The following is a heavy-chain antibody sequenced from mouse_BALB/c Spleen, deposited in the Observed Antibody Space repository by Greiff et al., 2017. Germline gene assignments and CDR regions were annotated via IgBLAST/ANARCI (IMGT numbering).Heavy chain of an antibody. CDR3: ARLYGDY. V-gene: IGHV1-82*01. CDR1: GYAFSSSW. Sequence: QVQLKQSGPELVKPGASVKISCKASGYAFSSSWMNWVKQRPGQGLEWIGRIYPGDGDTNYNGKFKGKATLTADKSSSTAYMQLSSLTSVDSAVYFCARLYGDYWGQGTTLTVSS. CDR2: IYPGDGDT. D-gene: IGHD2-10*02. J-gene: IGHJ2*01.